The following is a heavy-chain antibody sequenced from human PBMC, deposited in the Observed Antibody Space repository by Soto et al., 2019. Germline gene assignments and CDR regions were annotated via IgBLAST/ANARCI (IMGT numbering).Heavy chain of an antibody. D-gene: IGHD3-10*01. V-gene: IGHV4-39*01. CDR3: AASITMVRGVTYCDY. J-gene: IGHJ4*02. CDR1: GGSISSSSYY. CDR2: IYYSGST. Sequence: SETLSLTCTVSGGSISSSSYYWGWIRQPPGKGLEWIGSIYYSGSTYYNPSLKSRVTISVDTSKNQFSLKLSSVTATDTAVYYCAASITMVRGVTYCDYWGQGTMGSVSS.